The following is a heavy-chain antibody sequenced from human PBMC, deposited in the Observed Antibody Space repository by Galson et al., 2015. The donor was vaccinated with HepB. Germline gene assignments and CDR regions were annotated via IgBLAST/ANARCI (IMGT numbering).Heavy chain of an antibody. CDR3: ARSGVVPDVSYYYYGMDV. Sequence: SLRLSCAASGFTFSSYGMHWVRQAPGKGLEWVAVISYDGSNKYYADSVKGRFTISRDNSKNTLYLQMNSLRAEDTAVYYCARSGVVPDVSYYYYGMDVWGQGTTVTVSS. V-gene: IGHV3-30*03. J-gene: IGHJ6*02. CDR1: GFTFSSYG. D-gene: IGHD2-2*01. CDR2: ISYDGSNK.